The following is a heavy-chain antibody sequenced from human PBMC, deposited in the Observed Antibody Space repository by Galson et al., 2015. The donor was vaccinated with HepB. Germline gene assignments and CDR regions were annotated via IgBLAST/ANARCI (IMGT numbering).Heavy chain of an antibody. D-gene: IGHD2-2*01. Sequence: SLRLSCAASGFTSSNYGIYWVRQAPGKGLEWVALISNDGSKKYYADSVKGRFTISRDNSVNTLYLQMNSLRADDTAVYYCVKTGGLYQLLDYFDYWGQGTLVTVSS. CDR3: VKTGGLYQLLDYFDY. CDR1: GFTSSNYG. CDR2: ISNDGSKK. V-gene: IGHV3-30*18. J-gene: IGHJ4*02.